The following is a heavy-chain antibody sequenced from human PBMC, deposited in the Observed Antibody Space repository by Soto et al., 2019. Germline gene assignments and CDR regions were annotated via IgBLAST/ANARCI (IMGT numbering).Heavy chain of an antibody. Sequence: SETLSLTCTVSGGSVSSGSYYWSWIRQPPGKGLEWIGYIYYSGSTNYNPSLKSRVTISVDTSKNQFSLKLSSVTAADTAVYYCARDPGQSGYYYAGRDYYYYGMDVWGQGTTVTVS. CDR1: GGSVSSGSYY. J-gene: IGHJ6*02. V-gene: IGHV4-61*01. CDR2: IYYSGST. CDR3: ARDPGQSGYYYAGRDYYYYGMDV. D-gene: IGHD3-22*01.